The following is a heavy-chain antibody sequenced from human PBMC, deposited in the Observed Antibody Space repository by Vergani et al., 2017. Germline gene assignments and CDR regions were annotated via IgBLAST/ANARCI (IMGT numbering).Heavy chain of an antibody. Sequence: EVQLVQSGAEVKKPGESLKISCKCSGYSFTSYWIGWVRQLPGKGLEWMGIIYPVDSDTRYSPSFQGQVTISADNSISTAYLQWSSLKASDTAMYYCARHARDSCGYVDVWGKGTTVTVSS. CDR3: ARHARDSCGYVDV. V-gene: IGHV5-51*01. J-gene: IGHJ6*03. D-gene: IGHD2-21*02. CDR1: GYSFTSYW. CDR2: IYPVDSDT.